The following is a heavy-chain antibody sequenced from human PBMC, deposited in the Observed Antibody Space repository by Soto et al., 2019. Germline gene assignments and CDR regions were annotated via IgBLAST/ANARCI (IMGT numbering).Heavy chain of an antibody. D-gene: IGHD5-12*01. CDR3: ARATGHVNIVATIGY. CDR1: GGSISSSSYY. CDR2: IYYSGST. V-gene: IGHV4-39*01. J-gene: IGHJ4*02. Sequence: TSETLSLTCTVSGGSISSSSYYWGWIRQPPGKGLEWIGSIYYSGSTYYNPSLKSRVTISVDTSKNQFSLKLSSVTAADTAVYYCARATGHVNIVATIGYWGQGTLVTVSS.